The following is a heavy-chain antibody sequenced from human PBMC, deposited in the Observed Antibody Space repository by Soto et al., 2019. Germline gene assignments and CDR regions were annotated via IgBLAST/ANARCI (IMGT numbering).Heavy chain of an antibody. D-gene: IGHD3-22*01. J-gene: IGHJ4*02. CDR2: ISPMFGTA. CDR1: GDTCSSYA. V-gene: IGHV1-69*01. Sequence: QVQLVQSGAEVKKPGSSVKVSCKASGDTCSSYAINWVRQAPGQGLEWMGGISPMFGTANYAQKFKGRVTITAGESTSTVYMELSSLRSEDTAVYYCARVGPAYYYDSSGYYSPLDYWGQGTLVTVSS. CDR3: ARVGPAYYYDSSGYYSPLDY.